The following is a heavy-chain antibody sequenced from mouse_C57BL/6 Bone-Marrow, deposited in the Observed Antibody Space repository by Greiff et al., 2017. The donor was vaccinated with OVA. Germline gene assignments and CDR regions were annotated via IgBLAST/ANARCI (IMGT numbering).Heavy chain of an antibody. CDR1: GFSLSTFGMG. Sequence: QVTLKVCGPGILQPSQTLSLTCSFSGFSLSTFGMGVGWIRQPSGKGLEWLAHIWWDDDKYYNPALKSRLTIYKDTSKNQVFLKIANVDTADTATYYCARLYYGSSWYYFDDWGQGTTLTVSA. CDR3: ARLYYGSSWYYFDD. CDR2: IWWDDDK. V-gene: IGHV8-8*01. J-gene: IGHJ2*01. D-gene: IGHD1-1*01.